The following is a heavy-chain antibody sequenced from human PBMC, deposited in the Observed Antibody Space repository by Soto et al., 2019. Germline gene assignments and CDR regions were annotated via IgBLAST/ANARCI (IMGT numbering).Heavy chain of an antibody. D-gene: IGHD6-19*01. V-gene: IGHV2-5*02. CDR3: AHGSGWLSDY. CDR1: GFSLTSTAVG. CDR2: IYWDDNN. Sequence: QITLKESGPTLVKPTQTLTLTCTFSGFSLTSTAVGVNWIRQPPGKALEWLALIYWDDNNQYNPSLKSRLTVTKDTSKNQGVLTRTNTDPVDTATYYCAHGSGWLSDYGGQGTLVTVSS. J-gene: IGHJ4*02.